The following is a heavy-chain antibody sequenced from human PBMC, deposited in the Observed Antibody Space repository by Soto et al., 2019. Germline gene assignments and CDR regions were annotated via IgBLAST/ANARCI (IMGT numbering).Heavy chain of an antibody. CDR2: ISWNSGSI. Sequence: EVQLVESGGGLVQPGRSLRLSCAASGFTFDDYAMHWVRQAPGKGLEWVSGISWNSGSIGYVDSVKGRFTISGDNAKNSLYLQMNSLRAEDTALYYCAKDRGLVLSFYFDYWGQGTLVTVSS. CDR1: GFTFDDYA. D-gene: IGHD6-19*01. CDR3: AKDRGLVLSFYFDY. J-gene: IGHJ4*02. V-gene: IGHV3-9*01.